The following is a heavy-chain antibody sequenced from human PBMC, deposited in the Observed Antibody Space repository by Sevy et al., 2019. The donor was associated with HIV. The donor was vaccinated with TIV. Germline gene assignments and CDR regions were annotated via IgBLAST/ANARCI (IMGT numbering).Heavy chain of an antibody. V-gene: IGHV1-18*04. CDR1: GYTFTSYG. Sequence: ASVKVSCNASGYTFTSYGISWVRQAPGQGLEWMGWISAYNGKTNIAQKLQDKFTMTTDTSTSTAYMELRSLRSDDTAVYYCARDGQVYSSSSGGYYYYGMDVWGRGTPVTVSS. CDR2: ISAYNGKT. CDR3: ARDGQVYSSSSGGYYYYGMDV. J-gene: IGHJ6*02. D-gene: IGHD6-6*01.